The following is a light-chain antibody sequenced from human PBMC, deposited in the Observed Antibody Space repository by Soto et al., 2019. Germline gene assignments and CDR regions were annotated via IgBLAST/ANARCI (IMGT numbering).Light chain of an antibody. J-gene: IGKJ1*01. CDR1: QSISSY. Sequence: EVVLTQSPDTLSLPPLERXPLXWRASQSISSYLAWYQQKPGQAPRLLIYGASSRATGIPDRFSGSGSGTGFTLTISRLEPEDFAVYYCQQYGSSPVAFGQGTKVDIK. V-gene: IGKV3-20*01. CDR2: GAS. CDR3: QQYGSSPVA.